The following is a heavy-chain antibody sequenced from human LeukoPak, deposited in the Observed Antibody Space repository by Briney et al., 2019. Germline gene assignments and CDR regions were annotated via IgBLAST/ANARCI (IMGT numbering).Heavy chain of an antibody. CDR2: ISAYNGNT. CDR1: GFTFTSYG. V-gene: IGHV1-18*01. Sequence: ASVKVSCKASGFTFTSYGISWVRQAPGQGLEWMGWISAYNGNTNYAQKLQGRVTMTTDTSTSTAYMELRSLRSDDTAVYYCAGEAFGITGTPHWFDPWGQGTLVTVSS. D-gene: IGHD1-20*01. J-gene: IGHJ5*02. CDR3: AGEAFGITGTPHWFDP.